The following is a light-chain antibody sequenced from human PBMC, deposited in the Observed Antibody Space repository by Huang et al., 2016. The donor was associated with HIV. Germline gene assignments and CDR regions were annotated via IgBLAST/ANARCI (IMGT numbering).Light chain of an antibody. CDR3: QQYNNWPPLLT. J-gene: IGKJ4*01. V-gene: IGKV3-15*01. CDR1: QSVSSN. CDR2: GAS. Sequence: EIVMTQSPATLSVSPGETATLSCRASQSVSSNLAWYQQKPGQAPRLLLYGASTRAPVIPARFSGSWSGTEFTLTISSLQSEDFAVYYCQQYNNWPPLLTFGGGTKVEIK.